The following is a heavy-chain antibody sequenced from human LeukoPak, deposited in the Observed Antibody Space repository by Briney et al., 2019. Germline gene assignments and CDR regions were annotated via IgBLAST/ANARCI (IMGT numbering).Heavy chain of an antibody. J-gene: IGHJ5*02. Sequence: PGGSLRLSCAASGFTISSYWMSWVRQVPGKGLEWVANTNQDGSEKYYVDSVKGRFTISRDNAKNSVFLQMNSLRGEATAADYCARIYLKAGSASWGQGTLFTVSS. CDR1: GFTISSYW. D-gene: IGHD2/OR15-2a*01. CDR2: TNQDGSEK. CDR3: ARIYLKAGSAS. V-gene: IGHV3-7*01.